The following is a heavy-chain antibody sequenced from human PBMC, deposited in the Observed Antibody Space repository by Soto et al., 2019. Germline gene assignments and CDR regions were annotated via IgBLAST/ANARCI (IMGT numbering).Heavy chain of an antibody. V-gene: IGHV1-69*06. CDR2: IIPIFGTA. CDR3: ARVLAFGVVIGKFDP. Sequence: SVKVSCKASGGTFSSYAISWVRQAPGQGLEWMGGIIPIFGTANYAQKFQGRVTITADKSTSTAYMELSSLRSEDTAVYYCARVLAFGVVIGKFDPWGQGTLVTVSS. D-gene: IGHD3-3*01. CDR1: GGTFSSYA. J-gene: IGHJ5*02.